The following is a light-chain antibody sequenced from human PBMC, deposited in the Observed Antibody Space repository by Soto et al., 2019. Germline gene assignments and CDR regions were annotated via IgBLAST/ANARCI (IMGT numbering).Light chain of an antibody. J-gene: IGLJ1*01. CDR3: TSYTVNTLLA. V-gene: IGLV2-14*03. Sequence: QSVLTQPASVSGSPGQSITISCSGTSSDVGVYNYVSWYQHHPGKAPQLIIFDVNNRPSGISSRFTGSKSGTTASLTISGLQAEDEADYFCTSYTVNTLLAFGTGTKVTVL. CDR1: SSDVGVYNY. CDR2: DVN.